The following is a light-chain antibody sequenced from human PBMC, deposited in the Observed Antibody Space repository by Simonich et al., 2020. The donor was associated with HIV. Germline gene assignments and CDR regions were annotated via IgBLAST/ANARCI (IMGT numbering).Light chain of an antibody. CDR3: QTWGTGIRV. Sequence: QLVLTQSPSASASLGASVKLTCTLSSGHSSYAIAWHQQQPEKGPRYLTKLNSDGRHYKGDGIPDRFSGSSSGAERYLTISSLQSEDEADYYCQTWGTGIRVFGGGTKLTVL. CDR2: LNSDGRH. J-gene: IGLJ3*02. CDR1: SGHSSYA. V-gene: IGLV4-69*01.